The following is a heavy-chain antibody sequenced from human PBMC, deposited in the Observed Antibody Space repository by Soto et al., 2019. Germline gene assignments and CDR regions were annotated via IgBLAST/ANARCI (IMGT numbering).Heavy chain of an antibody. CDR3: ARGPSSARVTTKY. D-gene: IGHD4-17*01. CDR1: GFTFSSYW. V-gene: IGHV3-7*03. Sequence: PVGSLRLSGAASGFTFSSYWMSWVRQAPGKGLEWVANIKQDGSEKYYVDSVKGRFTISRDNAKNSLYLQMNSLRAEDTAVYYCARGPSSARVTTKYWGQGTLVTVSS. J-gene: IGHJ4*02. CDR2: IKQDGSEK.